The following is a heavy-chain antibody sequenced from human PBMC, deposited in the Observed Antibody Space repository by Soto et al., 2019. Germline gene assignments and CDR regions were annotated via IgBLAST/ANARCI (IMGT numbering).Heavy chain of an antibody. D-gene: IGHD2-8*01. V-gene: IGHV3-23*01. Sequence: EVQLLESGGGVVQPGGSLRLSCAASGFTFSDYAMSWVRQTPGKGLQWVSGVGGRDDDKHYADSVRGRFIVSRDNSKNTLYLNTNSLRADDPAIYYCAIDATAFGGVWDPFDMWGQGTEVTVSS. J-gene: IGHJ3*02. CDR2: VGGRDDDK. CDR3: AIDATAFGGVWDPFDM. CDR1: GFTFSDYA.